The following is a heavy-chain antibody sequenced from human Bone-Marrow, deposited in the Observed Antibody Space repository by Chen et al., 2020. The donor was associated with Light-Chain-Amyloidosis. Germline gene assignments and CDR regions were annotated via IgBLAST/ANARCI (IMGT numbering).Heavy chain of an antibody. V-gene: IGHV5-51*01. Sequence: EVQLEQSGPEVKKPGESLKISCKGSGYTFPNYWIGWVRQMPGKCLEWMGVIYPDDSDSSNSPSVEGQVTISADKSITTAYLQWRSLKASDTAMYYCARRRDGYNFDYWGQGTLVTVSS. CDR1: GYTFPNYW. CDR2: IYPDDSDS. D-gene: IGHD5-12*01. J-gene: IGHJ4*02. CDR3: ARRRDGYNFDY.